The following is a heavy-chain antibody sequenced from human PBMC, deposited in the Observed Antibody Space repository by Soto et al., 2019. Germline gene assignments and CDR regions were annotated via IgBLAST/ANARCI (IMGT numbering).Heavy chain of an antibody. D-gene: IGHD1-1*01. Sequence: GGSLRLSCAASGFTVSSNYMSWVRQDPGKGLEWVSVIYSGGSTYYADSVKGRFTISRDNSKNTLYLQMNSLRAEDTAVYYCARDRQLVKYAFDIWGQGTMVTVSS. CDR1: GFTVSSNY. CDR2: IYSGGST. CDR3: ARDRQLVKYAFDI. J-gene: IGHJ3*02. V-gene: IGHV3-53*01.